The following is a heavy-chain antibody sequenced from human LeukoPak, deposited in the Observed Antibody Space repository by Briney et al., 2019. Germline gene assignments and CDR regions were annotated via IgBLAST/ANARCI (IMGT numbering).Heavy chain of an antibody. CDR1: GGSFSGYY. J-gene: IGHJ5*02. D-gene: IGHD3-10*01. V-gene: IGHV4-34*01. CDR2: INHSGST. CDR3: ARGRRKYYYSSGSYLGVWFDP. Sequence: SETLSLTCAVYGGSFSGYYWSWIRQPPGKGLEWIGEINHSGSTNYNPSLKSRVTISVDTSKNQFSLKLSSVTAADTAVYYCARGRRKYYYSSGSYLGVWFDPWGQGTLVTVSS.